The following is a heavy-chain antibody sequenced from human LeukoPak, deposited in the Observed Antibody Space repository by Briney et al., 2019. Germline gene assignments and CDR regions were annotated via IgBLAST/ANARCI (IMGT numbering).Heavy chain of an antibody. J-gene: IGHJ4*02. D-gene: IGHD1-26*01. V-gene: IGHV4-59*01. CDR3: VRGGIVGSTARIPLFDY. CDR1: GGSISSYY. CDR2: IYYSGST. Sequence: PSETLSLTCTVSGGSISSYYWSWVRQPPGKGLEWIGYIYYSGSTNYNPSLKSRVTMSVDTSKNQFSLKLSSVTAADTAVYYCVRGGIVGSTARIPLFDYWGQGTLVTVSS.